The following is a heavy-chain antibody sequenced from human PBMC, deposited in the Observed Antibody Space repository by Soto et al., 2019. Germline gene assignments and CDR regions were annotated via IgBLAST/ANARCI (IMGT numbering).Heavy chain of an antibody. CDR3: ARHWVDIVVVPAATQYFDY. V-gene: IGHV4-39*01. J-gene: IGHJ4*02. CDR1: GGSISSSSYY. Sequence: QLQLQESGPGLVKPSETLSLTCTVSGGSISSSSYYWGWIRQPPGKGLEWIGSIYYSGSTYYNPSLKSRVTISVDPSKNQFSLKLSSVTAADTAVYYCARHWVDIVVVPAATQYFDYWGQGTLVTVSS. CDR2: IYYSGST. D-gene: IGHD2-2*01.